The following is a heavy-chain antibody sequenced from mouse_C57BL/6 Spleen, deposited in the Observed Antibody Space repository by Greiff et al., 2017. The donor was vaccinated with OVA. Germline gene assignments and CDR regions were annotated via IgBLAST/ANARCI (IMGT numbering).Heavy chain of an antibody. CDR2: IYPSDSET. CDR3: ARLYYSGGDYYAMDY. Sequence: VQLQQPGAELVRPGSSVKLSCKASGYTFTSYWMDWVKQRPGQGLEWIGNIYPSDSETHYNQKFKDKATLTVDKSSSTAYMQLSSLTSEDSAVYYCARLYYSGGDYYAMDYWGQGTSVTVSS. CDR1: GYTFTSYW. D-gene: IGHD1-1*01. V-gene: IGHV1-61*01. J-gene: IGHJ4*01.